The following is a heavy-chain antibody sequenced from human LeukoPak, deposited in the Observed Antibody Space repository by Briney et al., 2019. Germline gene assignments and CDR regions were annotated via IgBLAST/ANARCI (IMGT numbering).Heavy chain of an antibody. D-gene: IGHD3-22*01. CDR2: IIPIFGIA. CDR1: GGTFSSYA. V-gene: IGHV1-69*04. J-gene: IGHJ4*02. CDR3: ASTYYYDSSGYYFGYYFDY. Sequence: SVKVSCKASGGTFSSYAISLVRQAPGQGLEWMGRIIPIFGIANYAQKFQGRVTITADKSTSTACMELSSLRSEDTAVYYCASTYYYDSSGYYFGYYFDYWGQGTLVTVSS.